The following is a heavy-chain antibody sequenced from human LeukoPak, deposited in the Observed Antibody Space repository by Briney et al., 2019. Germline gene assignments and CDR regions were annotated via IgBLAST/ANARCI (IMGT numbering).Heavy chain of an antibody. CDR3: ARDRVNIVVVSASEY. Sequence: NAGGSLRLSCAASGFTFSSYSMNWVRQAPGKGLEWVSSISSSSSYIYYADSVKGRFTISRDNAKNSLYLQMNSLRAEDTAVYYCARDRVNIVVVSASEYWGQGTLVTVSS. J-gene: IGHJ4*02. V-gene: IGHV3-21*01. CDR1: GFTFSSYS. D-gene: IGHD2-21*01. CDR2: ISSSSSYI.